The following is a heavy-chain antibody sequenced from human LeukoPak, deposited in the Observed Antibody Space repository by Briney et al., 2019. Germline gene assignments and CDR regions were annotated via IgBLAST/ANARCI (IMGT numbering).Heavy chain of an antibody. CDR1: GFSVSNFW. V-gene: IGHV3-7*01. D-gene: IGHD3-16*01. J-gene: IGHJ5*02. Sequence: GGSLRLSCTGSGFSVSNFWMACVRQAPGKGLEWVANINEDETGKYYVDSVKGRFTISRDNAKNSLFLQMNSVRVEDTAVYYCATDAFSYPNTWGQGTQVTVSS. CDR3: ATDAFSYPNT. CDR2: INEDETGK.